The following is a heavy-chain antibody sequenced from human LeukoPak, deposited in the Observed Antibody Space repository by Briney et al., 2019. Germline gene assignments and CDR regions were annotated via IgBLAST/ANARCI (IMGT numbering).Heavy chain of an antibody. CDR2: ITNSGNSK. CDR3: ARVGYSSSWKNKLLDC. V-gene: IGHV3-48*01. Sequence: GGSLRLSCAASEFTFSSYSMNWVRQAPGKGLEWVSYITNSGNSKSYADSVKGRFTISRDNTKNSLYLQMNGLRAEDTAVYYCARVGYSSSWKNKLLDCWGQGTLVTVSS. J-gene: IGHJ4*02. CDR1: EFTFSSYS. D-gene: IGHD6-13*01.